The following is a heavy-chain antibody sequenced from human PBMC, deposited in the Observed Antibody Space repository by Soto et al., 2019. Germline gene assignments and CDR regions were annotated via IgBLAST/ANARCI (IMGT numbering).Heavy chain of an antibody. CDR1: GGPFDSTGYY. J-gene: IGHJ4*02. Sequence: SETLSLTCTVSGGPFDSTGYYWAWVRRPPGKGLEWLAYIYYSGSTYYNPSLKSRLTISVDTSRNQLALSLSSVTAADTAVYYCATVTIVGTTPYYFDYWGQGTLVTVSS. V-gene: IGHV4-39*01. D-gene: IGHD1-1*01. CDR3: ATVTIVGTTPYYFDY. CDR2: IYYSGST.